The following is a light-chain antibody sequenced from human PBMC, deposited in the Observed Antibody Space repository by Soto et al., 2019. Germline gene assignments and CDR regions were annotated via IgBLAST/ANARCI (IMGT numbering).Light chain of an antibody. V-gene: IGKV3-20*01. CDR1: QSVSSSY. CDR2: GAS. J-gene: IGKJ2*01. CDR3: QQDGSSPLYT. Sequence: EIVLTQSPGTLSLSPGERATLSCRASQSVSSSYLAWYQQKPCQAPRLLIYGASSRTNGIPDRFSGSGSGTDFTLTSSTLEPEDLAVYYCQQDGSSPLYTVGRGTKLEIK.